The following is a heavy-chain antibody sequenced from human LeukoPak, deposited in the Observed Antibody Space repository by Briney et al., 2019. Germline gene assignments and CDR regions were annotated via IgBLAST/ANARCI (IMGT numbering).Heavy chain of an antibody. D-gene: IGHD3-10*01. CDR2: IYSSGST. CDR1: GRSFSGYY. V-gene: IGHV4-34*01. CDR3: ARSDGYGLVDI. J-gene: IGHJ3*02. Sequence: SETLSLTCAVYGRSFSGYYWGWIRQPPGKTLEWIGSIYSSGSTYYNSSLQSRVIIIIDTPKNHFSLTLSSVTAADTAVYYCARSDGYGLVDIWGQGTMVTVSS.